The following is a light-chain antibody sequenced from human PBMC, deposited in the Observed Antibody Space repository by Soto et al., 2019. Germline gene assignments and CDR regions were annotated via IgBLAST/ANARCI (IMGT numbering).Light chain of an antibody. Sequence: QSALTQPASVSGSPGQSSTFSCTGTSSDVGGYNYVSWYQQHPGKAPKLMIYYVSHRPSGASNRFSGSKSGNTASLTISGLQAEDEADYYCSSYTSINSYVFGTGTKVTVL. J-gene: IGLJ1*01. V-gene: IGLV2-14*03. CDR1: SSDVGGYNY. CDR3: SSYTSINSYV. CDR2: YVS.